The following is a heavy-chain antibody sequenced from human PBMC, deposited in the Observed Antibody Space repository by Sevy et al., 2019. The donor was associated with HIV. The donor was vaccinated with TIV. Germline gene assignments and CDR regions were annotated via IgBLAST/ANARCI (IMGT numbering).Heavy chain of an antibody. CDR3: ATVPVGATFPYFDY. V-gene: IGHV1-24*01. D-gene: IGHD1-26*01. CDR1: GYTLTELS. CDR2: FDPEDGET. Sequence: ASVKVSCKVSGYTLTELSMHWVRQAPGKGLEWMGGFDPEDGETIYAQKFQGRVTMTEDTSTDTAYMELSSLRSEDTAVYYCATVPVGATFPYFDYWAREPWSPSPQ. J-gene: IGHJ4*02.